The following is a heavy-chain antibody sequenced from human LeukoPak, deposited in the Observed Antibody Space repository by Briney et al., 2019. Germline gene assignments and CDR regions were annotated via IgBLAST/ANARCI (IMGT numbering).Heavy chain of an antibody. CDR1: GYTFTSYY. J-gene: IGHJ4*02. Sequence: ASVKVSCKASGYTFTSYYMHWVRQAPGQGLEWMGIINPSGGSTSYAQKFQGRVTMTRDTSTSTVYMELSSLRSEDTAVYYCASPGEKDYYFDYWGQGALVTVSS. CDR3: ASPGEKDYYFDY. CDR2: INPSGGST. V-gene: IGHV1-46*01. D-gene: IGHD3-16*01.